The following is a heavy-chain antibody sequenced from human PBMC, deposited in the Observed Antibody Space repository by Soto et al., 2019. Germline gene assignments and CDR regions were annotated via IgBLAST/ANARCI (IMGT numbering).Heavy chain of an antibody. V-gene: IGHV1-18*01. CDR1: GYTFTRYG. J-gene: IGHJ6*02. CDR2: ISGYNGDT. CDR3: AKNGQPPYYYYGLDV. Sequence: ASVKVSCKASGYTFTRYGINWVRQAPGQGLEWMGWISGYNGDTNYAQKFQGRVSMTIDTSTTTAYMELRSLTSDDTAVYYCAKNGQPPYYYYGLDVRAQRTTVTVSS. D-gene: IGHD2-8*01.